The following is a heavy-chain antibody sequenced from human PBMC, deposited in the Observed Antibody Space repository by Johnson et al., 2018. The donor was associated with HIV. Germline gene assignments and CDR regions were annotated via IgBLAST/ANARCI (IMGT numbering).Heavy chain of an antibody. CDR3: ARGHGGPNPYDVFDI. Sequence: QVQVVESGGGVVQPGGSLRLSCAASGFTFSSYAMHWVRQAPGKGLEWVAVISYDGGNKYSADSVLVRFTISRDNSKNTLYLQMNSLRPEDTAVYFCARGHGGPNPYDVFDIWGQGTMVTVSS. V-gene: IGHV3-30-3*01. CDR1: GFTFSSYA. CDR2: ISYDGGNK. J-gene: IGHJ3*02. D-gene: IGHD4-23*01.